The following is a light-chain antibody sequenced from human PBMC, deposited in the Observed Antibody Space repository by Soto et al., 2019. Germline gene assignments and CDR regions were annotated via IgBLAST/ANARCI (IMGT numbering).Light chain of an antibody. V-gene: IGKV2-28*01. CDR3: MQALQTPWT. Sequence: DIVMTQSPLSLPVTPGEPASISCRSSQSLLHGDGYNYLDWYLQKPGQSPQLLIFLGSNRASGVPDRFSGSGSGTAFTLTISRVEAEDFGVYYCMQALQTPWTFGQGTQVEIK. J-gene: IGKJ1*01. CDR2: LGS. CDR1: QSLLHGDGYNY.